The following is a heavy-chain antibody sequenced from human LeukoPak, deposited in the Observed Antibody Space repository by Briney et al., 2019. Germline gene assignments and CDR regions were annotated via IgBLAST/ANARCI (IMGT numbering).Heavy chain of an antibody. CDR3: ARVQYYYDSSGYYFVY. Sequence: ASVKLSCKASGGTFSSYAISWVRQAPGQGLEWMGGIIPIVGTANYAQKFQGRVTITADESTSTAYVELSSLRYEDTAVCYCARVQYYYDSSGYYFVYWGQGTLVTVSS. V-gene: IGHV1-69*13. CDR2: IIPIVGTA. D-gene: IGHD3-22*01. J-gene: IGHJ4*02. CDR1: GGTFSSYA.